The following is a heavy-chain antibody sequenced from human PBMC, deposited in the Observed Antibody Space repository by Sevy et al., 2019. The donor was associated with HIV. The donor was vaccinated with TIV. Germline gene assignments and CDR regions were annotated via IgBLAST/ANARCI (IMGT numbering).Heavy chain of an antibody. CDR2: ISSSGTII. Sequence: GGSLRLSCAASGLNVSDYFMTWIRQAPGKRPEWVAYISSSGTIIYYAYSVKGRFTISRDNAKNSLYLQMNSLRVEDTAMYYCARDLASGSFFSLYFDHWGQGALVTVSS. CDR1: GLNVSDYF. J-gene: IGHJ4*02. V-gene: IGHV3-11*01. CDR3: ARDLASGSFFSLYFDH. D-gene: IGHD3-10*01.